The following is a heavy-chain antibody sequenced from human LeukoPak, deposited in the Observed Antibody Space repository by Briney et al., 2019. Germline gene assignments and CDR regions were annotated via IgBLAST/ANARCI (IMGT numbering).Heavy chain of an antibody. CDR2: ISSASSTI. CDR3: ARARDGYNYGLWYFQH. CDR1: GFIFSSYS. J-gene: IGHJ1*01. D-gene: IGHD5-24*01. Sequence: PGGSLRLSCAASGFIFSSYSMNWARQAPGKGLEWVSYISSASSTIYYADSVKGRFTISRDNAKNSLYLQMNSLRAEDTAVYYCARARDGYNYGLWYFQHWGQGTLVTVSS. V-gene: IGHV3-48*01.